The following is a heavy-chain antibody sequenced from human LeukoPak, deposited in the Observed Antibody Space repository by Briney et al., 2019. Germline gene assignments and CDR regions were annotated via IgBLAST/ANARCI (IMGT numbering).Heavy chain of an antibody. J-gene: IGHJ4*02. CDR3: AKLTYYDFWSGPHYFDY. V-gene: IGHV3-23*01. CDR1: GFTFSSYA. CDR2: ISGSGGST. Sequence: AGSLRLSCAASGFTFSSYALSWGRQAPGKGLEWDSAISGSGGSTYYADSVKGRFTISRDNSKNTLYLQMNSLRAEDTAVYYCAKLTYYDFWSGPHYFDYWGQGALVTVSS. D-gene: IGHD3-3*01.